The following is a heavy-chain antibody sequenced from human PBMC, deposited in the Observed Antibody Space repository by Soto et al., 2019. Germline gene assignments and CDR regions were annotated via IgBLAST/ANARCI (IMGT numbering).Heavy chain of an antibody. CDR2: IYYSGST. Sequence: PSETMSLTCIASGGSISSAVYYWTLIRQPPGKGLEWIGYIYYSGSTYYNPSLKSRVTISVDTSKNQFSLKLSSVTAADTAVYYGARRYGGNFDYWGQGTLVTVSS. V-gene: IGHV4-30-4*01. J-gene: IGHJ4*02. CDR3: ARRYGGNFDY. D-gene: IGHD4-17*01. CDR1: GGSISSAVYY.